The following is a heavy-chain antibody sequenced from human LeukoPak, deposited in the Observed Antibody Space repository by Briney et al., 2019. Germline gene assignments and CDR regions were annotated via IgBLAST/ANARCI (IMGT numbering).Heavy chain of an antibody. Sequence: PGRSLSLSCAASGFTCSSYAMHRVRQAPGKGLEGVAVISYDGSNKYYADSVKGRFTISRDNSKNTLYLQMNSLRAEDTAVYYCARRGIYCSSTSCPYYYYYMDVWGKGTTVTVSS. CDR3: ARRGIYCSSTSCPYYYYYMDV. V-gene: IGHV3-30*04. CDR1: GFTCSSYA. D-gene: IGHD2-2*01. CDR2: ISYDGSNK. J-gene: IGHJ6*03.